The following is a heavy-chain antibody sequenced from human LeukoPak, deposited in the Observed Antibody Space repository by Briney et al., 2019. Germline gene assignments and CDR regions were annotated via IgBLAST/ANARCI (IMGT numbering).Heavy chain of an antibody. V-gene: IGHV3-48*03. J-gene: IGHJ4*02. Sequence: AGSLRLSCAASGFTFSSYEMNWVRQAQGQGLEWDAYISSSGSTIYYADSVKGRYTISRDNAKNSLYLQMNSLRAEDTAVYYCARGRYSSGWLFDYWGQGTLVTVSS. CDR1: GFTFSSYE. CDR3: ARGRYSSGWLFDY. CDR2: ISSSGSTI. D-gene: IGHD6-19*01.